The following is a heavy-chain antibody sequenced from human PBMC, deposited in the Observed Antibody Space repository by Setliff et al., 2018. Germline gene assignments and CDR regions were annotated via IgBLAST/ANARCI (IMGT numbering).Heavy chain of an antibody. CDR2: IYSSGRT. D-gene: IGHD1-26*01. Sequence: PSETLSLTCTVSGGSISSNYWSWVRQPPGKGLEWIGYIYSSGRTNYNPSLKSRVTLSVDTSNNQFSLKVSSVTAADTAVYYCARAPPNRYSGSYEYFYMDVWGKGTTVTVSS. V-gene: IGHV4-4*08. J-gene: IGHJ6*03. CDR1: GGSISSNY. CDR3: ARAPPNRYSGSYEYFYMDV.